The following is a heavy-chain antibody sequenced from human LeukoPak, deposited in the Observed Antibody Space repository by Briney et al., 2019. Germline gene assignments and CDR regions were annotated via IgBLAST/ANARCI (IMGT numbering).Heavy chain of an antibody. CDR1: GFTFNGHW. CDR3: VRNGGSLDY. J-gene: IGHJ4*02. V-gene: IGHV3-7*01. Sequence: GGSLRLSCAASGFTFNGHWMSWVRQAPGKGPEWVANIDQDGSAKNYVDSVKGRFSISRDNAKNSLILQMNSLRDEDTAVYYCVRNGGSLDYWGQGTLVTISS. CDR2: IDQDGSAK. D-gene: IGHD3-10*01.